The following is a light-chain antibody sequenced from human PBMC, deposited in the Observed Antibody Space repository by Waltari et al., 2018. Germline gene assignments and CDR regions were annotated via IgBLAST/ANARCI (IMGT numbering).Light chain of an antibody. CDR3: SSYTSSNTWV. Sequence: QSALTQPASVSGSPGQSITISCTGTSSDVGGYNYVSWYQQHPGKAPKLMIYDVSERPSGVSNPFPGSKSGNTASLTISGLQAEDEADYYCSSYTSSNTWVFGGGTKLTVL. CDR1: SSDVGGYNY. V-gene: IGLV2-14*01. J-gene: IGLJ3*02. CDR2: DVS.